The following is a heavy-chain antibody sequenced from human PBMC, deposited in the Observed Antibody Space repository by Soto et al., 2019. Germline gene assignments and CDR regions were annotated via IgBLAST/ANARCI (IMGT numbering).Heavy chain of an antibody. Sequence: EVHLVESGGGLVEPGGSLRLSCAASGFIFNNAWMTWVRQAPGKGLEWVAHIKSRPDGGTAEYAASVKGRFTISRDDSRYTLYLQMNSLRIEDTAVYYCTTAGPRDWDFNLWGRGTLVTVSS. CDR3: TTAGPRDWDFNL. CDR2: IKSRPDGGTA. CDR1: GFIFNNAW. V-gene: IGHV3-15*01. J-gene: IGHJ2*01.